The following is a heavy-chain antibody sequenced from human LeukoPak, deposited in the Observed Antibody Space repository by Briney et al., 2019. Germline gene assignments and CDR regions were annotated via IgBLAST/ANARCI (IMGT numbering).Heavy chain of an antibody. CDR1: GGSISSYY. Sequence: SETLSLTCTVSGGSISSYYWSWIRQPPGKGLEWIGYIYYSGSTYYNPSLKSRVTISVDTSKNQFSLKLSSVTAADTAVYYCARDWARPDYYDSSGHYGMDVWGQGTTVTVSS. CDR3: ARDWARPDYYDSSGHYGMDV. CDR2: IYYSGST. V-gene: IGHV4-59*12. D-gene: IGHD3-22*01. J-gene: IGHJ6*02.